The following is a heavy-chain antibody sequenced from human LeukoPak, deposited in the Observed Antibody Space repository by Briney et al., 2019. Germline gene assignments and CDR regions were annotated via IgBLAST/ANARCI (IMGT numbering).Heavy chain of an antibody. J-gene: IGHJ3*02. CDR3: AKAPKACQLPGNAFDI. D-gene: IGHD2-2*01. Sequence: GGSLRLSCAASGFTFDDYAMHRVRQAPGKGLEWVSAISGSGGSTYYADSVKGRFTISRDNSKNTLYLQMNSLRAEDTAVYYCAKAPKACQLPGNAFDIWGQGTMVTVSS. V-gene: IGHV3-23*01. CDR2: ISGSGGST. CDR1: GFTFDDYA.